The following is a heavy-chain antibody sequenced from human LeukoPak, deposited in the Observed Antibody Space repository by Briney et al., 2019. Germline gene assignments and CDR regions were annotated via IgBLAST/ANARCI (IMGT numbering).Heavy chain of an antibody. V-gene: IGHV3-23*01. CDR2: LSGSGIST. J-gene: IGHJ4*02. D-gene: IGHD2-2*01. Sequence: GGSLRLSCAASGFTFSNFAMSWVRQAPGKGLQWVSVLSGSGISTYYADSVKGRFTISRDNSKNTLYLQLSSLRAEDTAVYFCAKRRCSSTSCSAHNWGQGTLVTVSS. CDR3: AKRRCSSTSCSAHN. CDR1: GFTFSNFA.